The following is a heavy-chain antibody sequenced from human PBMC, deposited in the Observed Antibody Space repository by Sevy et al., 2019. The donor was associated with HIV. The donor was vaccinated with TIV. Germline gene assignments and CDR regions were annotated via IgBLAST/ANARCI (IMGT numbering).Heavy chain of an antibody. D-gene: IGHD3-10*01. CDR3: ACKGGSRHNDAFDT. Sequence: GGSLRLSCAASGFSFSWYWMSWVRQTPEKGLEWVANIKPDGSEKNYVDSVKGRFTVSRDNAKNSLYLQMNSLRVEDTAVYYCACKGGSRHNDAFDTWGQGTMVTVSS. CDR1: GFSFSWYW. CDR2: IKPDGSEK. J-gene: IGHJ3*02. V-gene: IGHV3-7*01.